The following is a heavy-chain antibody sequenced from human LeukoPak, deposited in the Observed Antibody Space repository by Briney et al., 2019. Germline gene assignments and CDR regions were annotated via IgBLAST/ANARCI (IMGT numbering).Heavy chain of an antibody. J-gene: IGHJ6*02. CDR3: ARSRLGYCSGGSCYQIRVYYYGMDV. V-gene: IGHV1-8*01. D-gene: IGHD2-15*01. CDR1: GYTFTSYD. Sequence: GASVKVSCKASGYTFTSYDINWVRQATGQGLEWMGWMNPNSGNTGYAQKFQGRVTMTRNTSISTAYMELSSLRSEDTAVYYCARSRLGYCSGGSCYQIRVYYYGMDVWGQGTTVTVSS. CDR2: MNPNSGNT.